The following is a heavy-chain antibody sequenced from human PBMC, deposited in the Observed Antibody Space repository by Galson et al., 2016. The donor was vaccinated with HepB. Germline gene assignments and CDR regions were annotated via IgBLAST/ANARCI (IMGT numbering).Heavy chain of an antibody. J-gene: IGHJ4*02. Sequence: SLRLSCAASEFTFSTYNMNWVRQAPGKGLEWLSYINSDGDSIYYADSVRGRFTVSRDNAKNSLYLQLNGLRDEDTAVYYCASPGGWFRNWGQGTLVTVSS. CDR1: EFTFSTYN. D-gene: IGHD6-19*01. CDR2: INSDGDSI. CDR3: ASPGGWFRN. V-gene: IGHV3-48*02.